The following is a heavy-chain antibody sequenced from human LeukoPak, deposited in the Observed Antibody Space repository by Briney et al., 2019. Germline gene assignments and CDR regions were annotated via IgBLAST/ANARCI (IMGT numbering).Heavy chain of an antibody. J-gene: IGHJ4*02. Sequence: PGGSLRLSCAASGFTFSSYSMFWIRQAPGKGLEWISSIAGGGGYIYYADSVKGRFTIARDNAKTSLYLQINSLRAEDTAVYFCAELRISNYVILTGYYYYFDHWGQGALVTASS. CDR3: AELRISNYVILTGYYYYFDH. D-gene: IGHD3-9*01. CDR2: IAGGGGYI. V-gene: IGHV3-21*01. CDR1: GFTFSSYS.